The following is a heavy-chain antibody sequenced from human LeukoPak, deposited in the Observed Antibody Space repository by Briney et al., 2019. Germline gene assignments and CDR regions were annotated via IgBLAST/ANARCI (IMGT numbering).Heavy chain of an antibody. CDR1: GYTLTELS. CDR2: FDPEDGET. V-gene: IGHV1-24*01. J-gene: IGHJ4*02. Sequence: ASVKVSCKVSGYTLTELSMHWVRQAPGKGLEWMGRFDPEDGETIYAQKFHGRVTMTEDTSTDTAYMELSSLRSEDTAVDYCATGPNGVYSSGWHGDYWGQGPLVTVS. CDR3: ATGPNGVYSSGWHGDY. D-gene: IGHD6-19*01.